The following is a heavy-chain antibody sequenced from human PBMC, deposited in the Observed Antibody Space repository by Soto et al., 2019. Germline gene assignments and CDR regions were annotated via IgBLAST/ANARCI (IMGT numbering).Heavy chain of an antibody. CDR2: ISAYNGNT. V-gene: IGHV1-18*04. CDR3: AREGDVVVVPNYCYGMDV. Sequence: DSVKVSCKASGYTFTSYGISWVRQAPGQGLEWMGWISAYNGNTNYAQKLQGRVTMTTDTSTSTAYMELRSLRSDDTAVYYCAREGDVVVVPNYCYGMDVWGQGTTVTVSS. D-gene: IGHD2-15*01. CDR1: GYTFTSYG. J-gene: IGHJ6*02.